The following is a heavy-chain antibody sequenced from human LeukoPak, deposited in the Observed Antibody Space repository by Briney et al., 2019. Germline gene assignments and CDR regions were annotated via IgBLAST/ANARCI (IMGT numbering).Heavy chain of an antibody. Sequence: GGSLRLSCAASGFTFDDHGMHWVRQGPGKGLEWVSGISWNGGSTGYADSVKGPFTISRDNTKNSLYLQMNSLRPEDTAFYYCTKELYTTNHFDSWGQGTLVTVSS. CDR3: TKELYTTNHFDS. D-gene: IGHD2-2*02. J-gene: IGHJ4*02. V-gene: IGHV3-9*01. CDR2: ISWNGGST. CDR1: GFTFDDHG.